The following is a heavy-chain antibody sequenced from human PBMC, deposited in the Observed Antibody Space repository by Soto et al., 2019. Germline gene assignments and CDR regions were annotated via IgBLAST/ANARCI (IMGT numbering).Heavy chain of an antibody. CDR2: ISGSGYSI. Sequence: EVQLLESGGASVQPGGSVRLSCVVSGFAFSRYGMSWVRQAPGKGLEWVAHISGSGYSINYAESVKGRFTISRDNSKGTLYLQMNSLTVEDTALSYCSKFGPGADYWGQGTLFSVSS. CDR1: GFAFSRYG. V-gene: IGHV3-23*01. D-gene: IGHD3-3*01. CDR3: SKFGPGADY. J-gene: IGHJ4*02.